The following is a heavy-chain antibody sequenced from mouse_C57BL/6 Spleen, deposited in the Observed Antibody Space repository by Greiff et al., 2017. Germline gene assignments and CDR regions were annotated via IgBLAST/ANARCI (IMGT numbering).Heavy chain of an antibody. CDR1: GFTFSSYA. J-gene: IGHJ1*03. D-gene: IGHD1-1*02. CDR2: ISSGGDYS. CDR3: TREVGYFDV. Sequence: EVKLVESGEGLVKPGGSLKLSCAASGFTFSSYAMSWVRQTPEKRLEWVAYISSGGDYSYYADTVKGRFTISRDNARNTLYLQMSSLKSEDTAMYYCTREVGYFDVWGTGTTVTVSS. V-gene: IGHV5-9-1*02.